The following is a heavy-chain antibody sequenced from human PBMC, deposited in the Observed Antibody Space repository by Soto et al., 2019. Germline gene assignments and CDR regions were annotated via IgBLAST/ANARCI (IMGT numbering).Heavy chain of an antibody. J-gene: IGHJ5*01. CDR2: VYYTGIT. CDR3: ARDFAGRGPFYP. V-gene: IGHV4-59*01. Sequence: NPSETLSLTCSVSNVSITSSYWNWLRQAPGKGLEWIGFVYYTGITKYNPSLKSRVTISMDTSRNELSLRLTSVTTADTGSYFCARDFAGRGPFYPWGPGTLVTVSS. CDR1: NVSITSSY. D-gene: IGHD3-10*01.